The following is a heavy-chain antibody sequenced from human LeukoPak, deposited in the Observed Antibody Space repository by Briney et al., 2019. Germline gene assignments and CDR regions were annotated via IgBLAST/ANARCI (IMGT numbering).Heavy chain of an antibody. Sequence: SETLSLTCTVSGYSINSGYYWVWIRQPPGKGLEWIGSIYRSGSTNYNPSLKSRVTISVDTSKNQFSLKVSSVTAADTAVYYCARGDCSGSICDSPMDVWGTGTTVTVSS. CDR1: GYSINSGYY. V-gene: IGHV4-38-2*02. J-gene: IGHJ6*03. CDR3: ARGDCSGSICDSPMDV. D-gene: IGHD2-15*01. CDR2: IYRSGST.